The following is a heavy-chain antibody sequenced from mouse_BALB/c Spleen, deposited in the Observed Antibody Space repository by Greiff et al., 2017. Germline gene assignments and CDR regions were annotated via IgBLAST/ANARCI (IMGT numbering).Heavy chain of an antibody. Sequence: EVKLVESGGGLVQPGGSRKLSCAASGFTFSSFGMHWVRQAPEKGLEWVAYISSGSSTIYYADTVKGRFTISRDNPKNTLFLQMTSLRSEDTAMYYCARDDGYLLYAMDYWGQGTSVTVSS. CDR1: GFTFSSFG. D-gene: IGHD2-3*01. V-gene: IGHV5-17*02. CDR3: ARDDGYLLYAMDY. CDR2: ISSGSSTI. J-gene: IGHJ4*01.